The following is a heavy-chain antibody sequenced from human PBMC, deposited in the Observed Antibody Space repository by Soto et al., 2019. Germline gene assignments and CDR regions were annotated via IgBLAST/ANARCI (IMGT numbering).Heavy chain of an antibody. J-gene: IGHJ5*02. CDR3: ARVCGDIVLMGGDWFDP. CDR2: IYYSGST. V-gene: IGHV4-30-4*01. Sequence: SETLSLTCTVSGGSISSGDYYRSWIRQPPGKGLEWIGYIYYSGSTHYNPSLKSRVTISVDTSKNQFSLKLSSVTAADTAVYYCARVCGDIVLMGGDWFDPWGQGTLVTVSS. D-gene: IGHD2-8*01. CDR1: GGSISSGDYY.